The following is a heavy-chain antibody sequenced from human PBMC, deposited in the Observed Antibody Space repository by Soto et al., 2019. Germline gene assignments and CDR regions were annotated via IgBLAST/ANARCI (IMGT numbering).Heavy chain of an antibody. CDR3: ARQMSNSDTGNYVYNVDF. CDR1: GYSFAGYL. D-gene: IGHD1-1*01. Sequence: GESLKISCKGSGYSFAGYLITWVRQRPVKGLEWLGRIDPSDSATNYSPSFRGHVTISGDRSISTVYLQWSSLQASDTAVYYCARQMSNSDTGNYVYNVDFCGQGNLITVSS. CDR2: IDPSDSAT. V-gene: IGHV5-10-1*01. J-gene: IGHJ4*02.